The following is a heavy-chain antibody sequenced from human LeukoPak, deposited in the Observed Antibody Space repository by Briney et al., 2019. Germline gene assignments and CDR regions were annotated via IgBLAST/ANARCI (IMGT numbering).Heavy chain of an antibody. J-gene: IGHJ4*02. V-gene: IGHV1-18*01. Sequence: ASVKVSCKASGYTFTSYGISWVRQAPGQGLEWMGWISAYNGNTNYAQKLQGRVTMTTDTPTSTAYMELRSLRSDDTAVYYCASSETYSSSWYGSDYWGQGTLVTVSS. CDR1: GYTFTSYG. CDR3: ASSETYSSSWYGSDY. D-gene: IGHD6-13*01. CDR2: ISAYNGNT.